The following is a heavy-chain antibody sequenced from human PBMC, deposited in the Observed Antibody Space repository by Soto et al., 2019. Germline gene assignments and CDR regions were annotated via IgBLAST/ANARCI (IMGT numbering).Heavy chain of an antibody. CDR1: GGTFSSYA. V-gene: IGHV1-69*13. CDR2: IIPIFGTA. D-gene: IGHD3-22*01. Sequence: GASVKVSCKASGGTFSSYAISWVRQAPGQGLEWMGGIIPIFGTANYAQKFQGRVTITADESTSTAYMELSSLRSEDTAVYYCARDMRGYDSSGYPPEVAFDIWGQGTMVTVSS. J-gene: IGHJ3*02. CDR3: ARDMRGYDSSGYPPEVAFDI.